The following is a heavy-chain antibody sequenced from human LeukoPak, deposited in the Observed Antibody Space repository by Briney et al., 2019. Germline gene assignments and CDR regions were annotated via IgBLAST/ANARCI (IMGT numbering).Heavy chain of an antibody. CDR2: IYYSGKT. V-gene: IGHV4-39*01. Sequence: TPSATLSLTCSVSGGSISSVTYYWDWIRQSPGTGLEWIGSIYYSGKTFYNASLKSRLTISIDTSKNQFSLRLSSVTAADTAVYYCARRDSTLSRGVFDSWGRGSLVTVSS. CDR3: ARRDSTLSRGVFDS. D-gene: IGHD3-10*01. CDR1: GGSISSVTYY. J-gene: IGHJ4*02.